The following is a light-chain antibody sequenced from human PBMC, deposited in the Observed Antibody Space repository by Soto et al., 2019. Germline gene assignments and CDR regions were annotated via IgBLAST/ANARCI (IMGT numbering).Light chain of an antibody. CDR1: QSVGND. Sequence: EIVMTQSPATLSVSPGDRATLSCRASQSVGNDLAWYQQQPGQAPRLLIYDASTSATGIPARFSGSGSGTEFTLTISSLLSEDFAVYSCQQYNNWPLTFGGGTKVDNK. V-gene: IGKV3D-15*01. CDR3: QQYNNWPLT. CDR2: DAS. J-gene: IGKJ4*01.